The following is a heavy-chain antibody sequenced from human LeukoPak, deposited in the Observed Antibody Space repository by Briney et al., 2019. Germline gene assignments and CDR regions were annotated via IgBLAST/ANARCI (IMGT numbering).Heavy chain of an antibody. D-gene: IGHD3-10*01. V-gene: IGHV3-74*01. CDR1: GFTFSNYW. Sequence: QPGGSLRLSCAASGFTFSNYWMHWVRQAPGKGLVWVSRISPDVSNTIFADSVKGRFTISRNNAKNMLYLQMNSLSAEDTAVYYCARVTAGRGFDIWGQGTLVTVSS. CDR2: ISPDVSNT. J-gene: IGHJ3*02. CDR3: ARVTAGRGFDI.